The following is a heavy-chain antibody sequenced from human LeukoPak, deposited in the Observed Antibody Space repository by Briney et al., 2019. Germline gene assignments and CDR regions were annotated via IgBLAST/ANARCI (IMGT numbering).Heavy chain of an antibody. V-gene: IGHV4-59*08. J-gene: IGHJ3*02. CDR2: IYYSGST. CDR3: ARHPYYYDSSGTGAFDI. Sequence: RSSETLSLTCTVSGGSISSYYWSWIRQPPGKGLEWIGYIYYSGSTNYNPSLKSRVTISVDTSKNQFSLKPSSVTAADTAVYYCARHPYYYDSSGTGAFDIWGQGAMVTVSS. CDR1: GGSISSYY. D-gene: IGHD3-22*01.